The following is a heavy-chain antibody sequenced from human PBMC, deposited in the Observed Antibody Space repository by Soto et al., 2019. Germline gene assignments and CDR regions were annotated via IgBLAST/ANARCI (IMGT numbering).Heavy chain of an antibody. CDR1: GGSFDDFY. J-gene: IGHJ6*02. Sequence: QVQLQQWGAGLLRPSETLSLTCAFYGGSFDDFYWSWVRQSPGKGLGWVGEISHDGGTNYSPSLPSRVSISVDTSKNQFSLHLRSVTAADTGLYYCARGQLVWYGDLTPYHRDMDVWGQGTTVTVSS. V-gene: IGHV4-34*02. CDR3: ARGQLVWYGDLTPYHRDMDV. D-gene: IGHD3-10*01. CDR2: ISHDGGT.